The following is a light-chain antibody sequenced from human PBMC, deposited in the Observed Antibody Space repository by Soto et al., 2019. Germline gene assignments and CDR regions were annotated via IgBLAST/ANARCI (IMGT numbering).Light chain of an antibody. CDR1: SSDVGAYNY. Sequence: QSALTQPASVSVSPGQSITISCTGTSSDVGAYNYVSWYQQYPGRAPKVIIFEVRKRPSGVSTRFSGSKSGDTASLTISGLQAEDEADYYCSSYRSSTTFVFGTGTKVTVL. J-gene: IGLJ1*01. CDR3: SSYRSSTTFV. CDR2: EVR. V-gene: IGLV2-14*01.